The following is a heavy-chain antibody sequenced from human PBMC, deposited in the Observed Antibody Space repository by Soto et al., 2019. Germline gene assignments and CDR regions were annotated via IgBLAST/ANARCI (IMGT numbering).Heavy chain of an antibody. V-gene: IGHV6-1*01. CDR3: ARATIGARKWFDP. J-gene: IGHJ5*02. Sequence: SQPLSLTCAISGDSVSINSAAWNWIRRSPSRGLEWLGRTYYRSKWYNDYAVSVKSRITINPDTSNNQFYLQLNSGTPEDTAVYSCARATIGARKWFDPGGQGTLVTVSS. D-gene: IGHD6-6*01. CDR1: GDSVSINSAA. CDR2: TYYRSKWYN.